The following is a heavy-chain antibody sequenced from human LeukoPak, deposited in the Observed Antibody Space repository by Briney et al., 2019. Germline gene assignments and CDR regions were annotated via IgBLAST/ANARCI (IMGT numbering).Heavy chain of an antibody. CDR2: ISSTAYII. CDR3: ATQGRGYSYGHYYFDY. J-gene: IGHJ4*02. CDR1: GITLSDYY. Sequence: PGGSLRLPCAASGITLSDYYMSWIRQAPGKGLEWLSYISSTAYIISYADSVQGRFTISRDNGKNSLFLQMNSLRAEDTAVYYCATQGRGYSYGHYYFDYWGQGTLVTVSS. V-gene: IGHV3-11*04. D-gene: IGHD5-18*01.